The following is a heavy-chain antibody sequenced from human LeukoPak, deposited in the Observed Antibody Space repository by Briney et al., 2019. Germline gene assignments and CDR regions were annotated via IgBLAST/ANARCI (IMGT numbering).Heavy chain of an antibody. Sequence: GGSLRLSCAASGFTVSSTYMSWVRQAPGKGLEWVSVYSGGTTYYADSVEGRLTISRDNSKNTLYLQMNSLRVEDTAVYYCASGTQLWHGGYWGQGTLVTVSS. V-gene: IGHV3-66*02. D-gene: IGHD5-18*01. CDR2: YSGGTT. CDR3: ASGTQLWHGGY. J-gene: IGHJ4*02. CDR1: GFTVSSTY.